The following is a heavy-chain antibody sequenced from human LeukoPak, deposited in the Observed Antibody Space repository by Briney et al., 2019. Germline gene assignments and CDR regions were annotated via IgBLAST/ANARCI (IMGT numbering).Heavy chain of an antibody. V-gene: IGHV3-23*01. CDR3: VKEPGGGYCRGGSCSY. D-gene: IGHD2-15*01. J-gene: IGHJ4*02. CDR2: IGDTGTNT. Sequence: GGSLRLSFAASGLTFSSNAMRWVRQAPGKGLEWASGIGDTGTNTFYADSVKGRFTISRDNSKSTVYLQMNSLRAEDTAIYYCVKEPGGGYCRGGSCSYWGQRTLVTVSS. CDR1: GLTFSSNA.